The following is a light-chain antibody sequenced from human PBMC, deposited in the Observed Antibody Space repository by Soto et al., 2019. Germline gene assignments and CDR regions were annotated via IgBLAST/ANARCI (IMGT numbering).Light chain of an antibody. J-gene: IGKJ4*01. V-gene: IGKV2D-29*01. CDR3: LQSSQLPLT. CDR2: EVS. CDR1: QSLLYSDGKTY. Sequence: DIVMTQTPLSLSVTPGQPASFSCKSSQSLLYSDGKTYLYWYRQRPGQPPHLLIYEVSNRFSGVPERCSGSGAGTDFTLKISRVEAEDVGVYYCLQSSQLPLTFGGGTKVEIK.